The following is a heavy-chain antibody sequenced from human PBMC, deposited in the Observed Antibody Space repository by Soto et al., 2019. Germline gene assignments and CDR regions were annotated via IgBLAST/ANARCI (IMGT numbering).Heavy chain of an antibody. V-gene: IGHV4-39*01. J-gene: IGHJ5*01. CDR2: VYHNGGA. D-gene: IGHD3-3*01. Sequence: SETLSLTCTVSGVSIHNSHSFWAWIRQPPGKGLEFIGSVYHNGGAHYNSSLKSRVTISVDTAHNQVSLRMRSLTAADTAVYYCGRFVKGAARHKIHDSPDQGILLTGSS. CDR1: GVSIHNSHSF. CDR3: GRFVKGAARHKIHDS.